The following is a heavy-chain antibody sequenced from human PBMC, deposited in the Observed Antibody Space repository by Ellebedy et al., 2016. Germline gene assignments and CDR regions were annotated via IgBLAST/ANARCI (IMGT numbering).Heavy chain of an antibody. CDR2: ISYDGSNK. CDR3: AREPVAVADTAEFDY. J-gene: IGHJ4*02. V-gene: IGHV3-30-3*01. CDR1: GFTFSSYA. Sequence: GGSLRLXXAASGFTFSSYAMHWVRQAPGKGLEWVAVISYDGSNKYYADSVKGRFTISRDNSKNTLYLQMNSLRAEDTAVYYCAREPVAVADTAEFDYWGQGTLVTVSS. D-gene: IGHD6-19*01.